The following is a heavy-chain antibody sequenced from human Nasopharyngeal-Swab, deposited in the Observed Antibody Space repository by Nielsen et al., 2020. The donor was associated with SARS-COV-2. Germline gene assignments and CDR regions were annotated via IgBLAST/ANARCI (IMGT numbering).Heavy chain of an antibody. CDR3: AREGAVAGNFDP. CDR1: AYSFTSYV. D-gene: IGHD6-19*01. V-gene: IGHV1-18*01. Sequence: ASVQVSSNASAYSFTSYVIVWVRQAPGQGLEWMGWISAYNGNTSYAQKLQGRVTMTTDTSTSTAYLDLRSLRSDDTAVYYCAREGAVAGNFDPWGQGTLVTVSS. J-gene: IGHJ5*02. CDR2: ISAYNGNT.